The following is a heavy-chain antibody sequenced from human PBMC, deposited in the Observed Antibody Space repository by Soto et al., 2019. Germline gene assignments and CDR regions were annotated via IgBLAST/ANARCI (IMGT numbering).Heavy chain of an antibody. CDR3: ARGYRGQWEPNGAFDY. J-gene: IGHJ4*02. CDR2: TIPIFGTA. CDR1: GGTFSSYA. Sequence: QVQLVQSGAEVKKPGSSVKVSCKASGGTFSSYAISWVRQAPGQGLEWMGATIPIFGTANYAQKFQGRVTITADESTSTAYMERSSLRSEDTAVYYCARGYRGQWEPNGAFDYWGQGTLVTVSS. D-gene: IGHD1-26*01. V-gene: IGHV1-69*01.